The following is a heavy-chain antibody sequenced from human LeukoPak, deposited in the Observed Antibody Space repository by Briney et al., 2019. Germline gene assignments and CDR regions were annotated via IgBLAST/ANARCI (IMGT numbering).Heavy chain of an antibody. CDR1: GFTFSSYA. D-gene: IGHD4-17*01. CDR2: ISGSGGST. J-gene: IGHJ4*02. CDR3: XKRTVTTLDY. Sequence: GGSLRLSCAASGFTFSSYAMSWVRQAPGKGLEWVSAISGSGGSTYYADSVKGRFTISRDNSKNTLYLQMNSLIAEDTALYCXXKRTVTTLDYWGQGTLVTVSS. V-gene: IGHV3-23*01.